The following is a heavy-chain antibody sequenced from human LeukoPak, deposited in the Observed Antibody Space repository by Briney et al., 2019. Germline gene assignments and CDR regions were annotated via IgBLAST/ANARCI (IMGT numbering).Heavy chain of an antibody. CDR1: GFTFSSSA. J-gene: IGHJ4*02. CDR3: STTYYYDSSEGY. D-gene: IGHD3-22*01. CDR2: IKSKTDGGTT. V-gene: IGHV3-15*01. Sequence: GGSLRLSCAASGFTFSSSAMSWVRQAPGKGLEWVGRIKSKTDGGTTDYAAPVKGRFTISRDDSKNTLYLQMNSLKTEDAAVYYCSTTYYYDSSEGYWGQGTLVTVSS.